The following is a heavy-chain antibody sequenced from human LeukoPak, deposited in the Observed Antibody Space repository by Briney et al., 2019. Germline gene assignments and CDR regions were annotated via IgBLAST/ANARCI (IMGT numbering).Heavy chain of an antibody. D-gene: IGHD2-8*02. CDR3: ARQGPGGRAFDM. V-gene: IGHV4-59*08. Sequence: PSETLSLTCNVSGGSFSDFSWSWIRQPPGKGRGWLAYIQNTGTTNSNPSLKSRITISLDTSKNQFSLKLTSATAADTAIYYCARQGPGGRAFDMWGQGTMVTVSS. J-gene: IGHJ3*02. CDR1: GGSFSDFS. CDR2: IQNTGTT.